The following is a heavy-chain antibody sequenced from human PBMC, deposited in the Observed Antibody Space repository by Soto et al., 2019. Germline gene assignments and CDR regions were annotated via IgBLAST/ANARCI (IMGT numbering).Heavy chain of an antibody. CDR1: GGSISSGDYY. D-gene: IGHD3-9*01. Sequence: SETLSLTFTVSGGSISSGDYYWSWIRQPPGKGLEWIGYIYYSGSTYYNPSPKSRVTISVDTSKNQFSLKLSSVTAADTAVYYCARDGFDNPPYWGQGTLVTVSS. V-gene: IGHV4-30-4*01. CDR3: ARDGFDNPPY. J-gene: IGHJ4*02. CDR2: IYYSGST.